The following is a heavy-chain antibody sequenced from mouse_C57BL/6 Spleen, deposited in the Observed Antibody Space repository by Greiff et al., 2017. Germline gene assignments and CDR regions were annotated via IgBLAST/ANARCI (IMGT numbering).Heavy chain of an antibody. Sequence: QVQLQQPGAELVKPGASVKLSCKASGYTFTSYWMHWVKQRPGQGLEWIGMIHPNSGSTNYNEKFKSKATLTVDKSSSPAYMQLSSLTSEDSAVYYCARNGDYVFDYWGKGTTLTVSS. J-gene: IGHJ2*01. CDR2: IHPNSGST. V-gene: IGHV1-64*01. CDR1: GYTFTSYW. CDR3: ARNGDYVFDY. D-gene: IGHD2-4*01.